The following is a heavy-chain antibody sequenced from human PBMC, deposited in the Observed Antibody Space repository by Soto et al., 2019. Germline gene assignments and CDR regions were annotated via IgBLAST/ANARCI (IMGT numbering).Heavy chain of an antibody. D-gene: IGHD3-10*01. CDR1: GDSISTFY. Sequence: SETLSLTCTVSGDSISTFYWSWIRQPPGKGLEWIGYIYYTGSTNYNPSLKSRVTMSVDTSKKQFSLKLSSVTAADPAVYYCARQRGNYFDYWGQGTLVTVSS. CDR3: ARQRGNYFDY. J-gene: IGHJ4*02. CDR2: IYYTGST. V-gene: IGHV4-59*01.